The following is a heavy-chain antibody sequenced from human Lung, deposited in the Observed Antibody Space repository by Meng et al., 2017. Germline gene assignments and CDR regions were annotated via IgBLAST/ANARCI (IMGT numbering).Heavy chain of an antibody. D-gene: IGHD4-17*01. Sequence: VPRVGSWGGVFSPGGSLRLSCAASVVTFSTHGMHWLRQAPGKGLEWVSRITGDGSSKIYADSVQGRFTMSRDNAKNTLSLQMNSLRAEDTAVYYCARGGVTTDDWGQGTLVTVSS. CDR2: ITGDGSSK. J-gene: IGHJ4*02. CDR1: VVTFSTHG. V-gene: IGHV3-74*01. CDR3: ARGGVTTDD.